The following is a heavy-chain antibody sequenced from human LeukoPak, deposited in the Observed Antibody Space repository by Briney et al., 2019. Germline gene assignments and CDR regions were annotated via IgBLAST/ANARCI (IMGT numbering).Heavy chain of an antibody. CDR2: INHSRST. J-gene: IGHJ4*02. Sequence: SETLSLTCAVYGGSFSDYYWSWIRQPPGKGLEWIGEINHSRSTNYNPSLKSRVTISVDTSKNQFSLKVTSVTAADTAVYYCARDSGDCSSTSCYHDYWGQGTLVTVSS. D-gene: IGHD2-2*03. V-gene: IGHV4-34*01. CDR3: ARDSGDCSSTSCYHDY. CDR1: GGSFSDYY.